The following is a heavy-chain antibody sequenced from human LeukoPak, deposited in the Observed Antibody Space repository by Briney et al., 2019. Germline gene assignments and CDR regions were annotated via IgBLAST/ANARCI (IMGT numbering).Heavy chain of an antibody. CDR3: ARQKFMITFGGVIAGDGYFDY. CDR2: IYYSGST. J-gene: IGHJ4*02. V-gene: IGHV4-39*01. Sequence: SETLSLTCTVSGGSISSISYYWGWIRQPPGKGLEWIGSIYYSGSTYYNPSLKSRVTISVATSKTPFSLKLSSVTAADTAVYYCARQKFMITFGGVIAGDGYFDYWGPGTLVTVSS. D-gene: IGHD3-16*02. CDR1: GGSISSISYY.